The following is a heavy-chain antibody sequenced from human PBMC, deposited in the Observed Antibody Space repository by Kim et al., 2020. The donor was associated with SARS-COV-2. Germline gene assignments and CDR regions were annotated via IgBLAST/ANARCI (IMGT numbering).Heavy chain of an antibody. CDR3: ARDYCSSNSCYIDV. V-gene: IGHV3-30-3*01. D-gene: IGHD2-2*01. CDR2: ISYDGSNE. Sequence: GGSLRLSCAASGFSFNNSPMHWVRQAPGKGLEWVTFISYDGSNEFYAESVKGRFTISRDNSKNTLYVQMNSLRSEDTAIYYCARDYCSSNSCYIDVWCPGTAVTVSS. CDR1: GFSFNNSP. J-gene: IGHJ6*02.